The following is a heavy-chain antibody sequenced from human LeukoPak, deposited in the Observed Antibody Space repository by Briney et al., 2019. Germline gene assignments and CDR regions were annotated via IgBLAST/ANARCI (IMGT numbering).Heavy chain of an antibody. CDR3: ARGATNSASYYSYFDY. V-gene: IGHV3-21*06. CDR1: GFTFSSYG. Sequence: KTGGSLRLSCAASGFTFSSYGMNWVRQAPGKGLEWVSSISSSSIYIYDADSLKGRFTISRDNAKNSLYLQMNSLRAEDTAVYYCARGATNSASYYSYFDYWGQGILVTVSS. CDR2: ISSSSIYI. J-gene: IGHJ4*02. D-gene: IGHD1-26*01.